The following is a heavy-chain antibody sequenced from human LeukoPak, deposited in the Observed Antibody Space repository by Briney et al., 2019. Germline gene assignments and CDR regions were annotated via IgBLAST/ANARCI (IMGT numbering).Heavy chain of an antibody. CDR1: GFTFSSYA. CDR2: ISSGGDT. CDR3: TKLPYIGSYSVEY. J-gene: IGHJ4*02. D-gene: IGHD1-26*01. V-gene: IGHV3-23*01. Sequence: GGSLRLSCAASGFTFSSYAMSWVRQAPGKGLEWVSVISSGGDTYYPDSVKGRFIISRDNSKNTMYLQMNSLRAEDTAVYYCTKLPYIGSYSVEYWGQGTLVTVSS.